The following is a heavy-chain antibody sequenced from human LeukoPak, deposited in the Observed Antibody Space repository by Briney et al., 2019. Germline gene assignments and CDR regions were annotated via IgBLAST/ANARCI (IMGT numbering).Heavy chain of an antibody. J-gene: IGHJ2*01. Sequence: PSETLSLTCTVSGGSISSYYWSWIRQPAGKGLEWIGRIYTSGSTNYNPSLKSRVTMSVDTSKNQFSLKLSSVTAADTAVYYCARTPTTTVTTYFDLWGRGTLVTVSS. CDR3: ARTPTTTVTTYFDL. V-gene: IGHV4-4*07. CDR2: IYTSGST. CDR1: GGSISSYY. D-gene: IGHD4-17*01.